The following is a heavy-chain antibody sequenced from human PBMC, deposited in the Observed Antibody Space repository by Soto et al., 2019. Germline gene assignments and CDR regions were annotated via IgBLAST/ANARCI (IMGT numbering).Heavy chain of an antibody. CDR1: GASITSSY. D-gene: IGHD3-22*01. CDR2: VFHTGST. V-gene: IGHV4-59*01. Sequence: NPSETLSLTCTVSGASITSSYWSWIRQSPEKGLEWIAYVFHTGSTNYNPSLKSRVTASVDTSKNQFSLKLRSVTAADSAVYYCARGYYDTSGQSNTFDIWGQGTMVTVSS. J-gene: IGHJ3*02. CDR3: ARGYYDTSGQSNTFDI.